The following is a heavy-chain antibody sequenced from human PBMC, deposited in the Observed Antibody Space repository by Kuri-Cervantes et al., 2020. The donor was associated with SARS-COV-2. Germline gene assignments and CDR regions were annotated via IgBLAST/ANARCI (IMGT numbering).Heavy chain of an antibody. D-gene: IGHD6-13*01. Sequence: ASVKVSCKASGYTFTSYDINWVRQATGQGLEWMGWMNPNSGNTGYAQKFQGRVTMTRNTSISTAYMELSSLRSEDTAVYYCARRFYGSSWYNYYCYGMDVWGQGTTVTVSS. J-gene: IGHJ6*01. CDR2: MNPNSGNT. V-gene: IGHV1-8*01. CDR1: GYTFTSYD. CDR3: ARRFYGSSWYNYYCYGMDV.